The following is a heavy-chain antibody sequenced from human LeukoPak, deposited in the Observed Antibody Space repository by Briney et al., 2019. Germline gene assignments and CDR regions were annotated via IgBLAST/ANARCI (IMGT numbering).Heavy chain of an antibody. CDR1: GFTFSSYA. CDR2: ISGSGVST. Sequence: GGSLRLSCAASGFTFSSYAMSWVRQAPGKGLEWVSTISGSGVSTYYADSVKGRFTISRDNSKNTLYLQMNSLRAEDTAVYYCAKANSGDYVRNVYGMDVWGQGTTVTVSS. J-gene: IGHJ6*02. CDR3: AKANSGDYVRNVYGMDV. V-gene: IGHV3-23*01. D-gene: IGHD4-17*01.